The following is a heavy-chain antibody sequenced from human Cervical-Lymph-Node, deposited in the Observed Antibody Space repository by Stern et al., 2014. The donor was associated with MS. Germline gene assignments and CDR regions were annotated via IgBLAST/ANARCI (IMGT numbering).Heavy chain of an antibody. CDR3: ARGGSLLCRRFTCYDDKNWFDP. CDR1: GYSFSDYY. V-gene: IGHV1-2*02. J-gene: IGHJ5*02. Sequence: QVQLVQSGAEVKKPGASVKVSCRASGYSFSDYYIQWVRQAPGQGLEWMGWINPNSGGTKYAQKFQGRVAMTRDTSITSVYLELASLRSDDTAVYYCARGGSLLCRRFTCYDDKNWFDPWGPGTLVTVSS. CDR2: INPNSGGT. D-gene: IGHD2-15*01.